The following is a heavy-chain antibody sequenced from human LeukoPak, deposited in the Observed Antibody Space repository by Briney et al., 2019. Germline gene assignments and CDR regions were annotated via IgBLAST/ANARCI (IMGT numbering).Heavy chain of an antibody. D-gene: IGHD4-23*01. Sequence: ASVKVSCKASGYTFTTYDINRVRQAPGQGLEWMGWMNPNSGNTGYAQKFQGRVTMTRNTSISTAYMELSSLRSEDTAVYYCARGPNKSDGGNSGSAWFDPWGQGTQVTVSS. V-gene: IGHV1-8*01. J-gene: IGHJ5*02. CDR2: MNPNSGNT. CDR1: GYTFTTYD. CDR3: ARGPNKSDGGNSGSAWFDP.